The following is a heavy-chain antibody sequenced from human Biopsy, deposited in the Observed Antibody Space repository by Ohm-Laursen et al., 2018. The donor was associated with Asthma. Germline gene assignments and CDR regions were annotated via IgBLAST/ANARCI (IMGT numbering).Heavy chain of an antibody. CDR2: ISSSSSTI. J-gene: IGHJ4*02. CDR3: ARPRWGPYGY. CDR1: GSTFSSYS. Sequence: SLRLSCSASGSTFSSYSMNWVRQAPGKGLEWVSYISSSSSTIYYADSVKGRFTISRDNAKNSLYLQMNSLRDEDTAVYYCARPRWGPYGYWGQGTLVTVSS. V-gene: IGHV3-48*02. D-gene: IGHD4-17*01.